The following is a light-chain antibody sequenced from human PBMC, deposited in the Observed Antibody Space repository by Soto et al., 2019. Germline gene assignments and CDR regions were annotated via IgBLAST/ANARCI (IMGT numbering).Light chain of an antibody. CDR2: EDR. CDR3: CSYAGDNTYV. J-gene: IGLJ1*01. CDR1: SSDVGGYNL. Sequence: QSALTQPASVSGSPGQSITISCTGTSSDVGGYNLVSWYQQYPGKAPKVMIYEDRRRPSGVSNRFSGSKSGNTSSLTISGLQAEDEADYHCCSYAGDNTYVFGTGTKLTVL. V-gene: IGLV2-23*01.